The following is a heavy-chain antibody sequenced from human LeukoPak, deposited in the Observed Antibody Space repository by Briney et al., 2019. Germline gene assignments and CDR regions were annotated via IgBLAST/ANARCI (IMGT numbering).Heavy chain of an antibody. J-gene: IGHJ4*02. V-gene: IGHV4-31*03. CDR2: IYYSGST. CDR1: GGSVSSGSYY. CDR3: ARESGYSYYYFDY. D-gene: IGHD3-22*01. Sequence: LSLTCTVSGGSVSSGSYYWSWIRQHPGKGLEWIGYIYYSGSTYYNPSLKSRVTISVDTSKNQFSLKLSSVTAADTAVYYCARESGYSYYYFDYWGQGTLVTVSS.